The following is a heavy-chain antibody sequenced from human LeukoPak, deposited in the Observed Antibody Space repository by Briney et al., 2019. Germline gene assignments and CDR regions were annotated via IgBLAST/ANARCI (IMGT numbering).Heavy chain of an antibody. CDR2: ISGSGSDI. D-gene: IGHD6-19*01. Sequence: GGSLRLSCAASGFTFSTFSMNWVRQTPGKGLEWVSAISGSGSDIYYADSVKGRFTISRDNSKNTVYLQINSLRAEDTAVYYCARDRRLDYWGQGTLVTVSS. V-gene: IGHV3-21*01. CDR3: ARDRRLDY. CDR1: GFTFSTFS. J-gene: IGHJ4*02.